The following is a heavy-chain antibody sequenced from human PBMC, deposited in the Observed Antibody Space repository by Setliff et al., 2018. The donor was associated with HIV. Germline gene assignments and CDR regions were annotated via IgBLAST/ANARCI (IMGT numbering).Heavy chain of an antibody. D-gene: IGHD1-26*01. CDR2: IDEYGSIT. J-gene: IGHJ3*02. Sequence: GGSLRLSCAASGFTFSDYWMHWVRQVPGRGLVWVSRIDEYGSITDYADSVKGRFTISRDNGKNTLYLQMNSLRAEDSAVYFCARVGLGGAFDIWGQGTKVTVSS. V-gene: IGHV3-74*01. CDR3: ARVGLGGAFDI. CDR1: GFTFSDYW.